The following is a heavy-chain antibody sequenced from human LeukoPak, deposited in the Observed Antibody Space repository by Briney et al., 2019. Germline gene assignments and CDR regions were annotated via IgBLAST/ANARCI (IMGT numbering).Heavy chain of an antibody. Sequence: GGSLRLSCAASGFTFSSYSMSWVRQAPGKGLEWVSYISSSSSTIYYADSVKGRFTISRDNAKNSLYLQMNTLRAEDTAVYYCARAVAYYDSSGYYRGCAFDIWGQGTMVTVSS. CDR1: GFTFSSYS. J-gene: IGHJ3*02. V-gene: IGHV3-48*01. CDR2: ISSSSSTI. CDR3: ARAVAYYDSSGYYRGCAFDI. D-gene: IGHD3-22*01.